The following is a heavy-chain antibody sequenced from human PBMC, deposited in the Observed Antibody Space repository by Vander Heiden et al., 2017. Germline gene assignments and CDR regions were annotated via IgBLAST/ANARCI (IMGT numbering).Heavy chain of an antibody. CDR3: AKDRFLEWFDFDY. D-gene: IGHD3-3*01. CDR1: GFTFSSYG. Sequence: QVQLVESGGGVVQPGRSLRLSCAASGFTFSSYGMHWVRQAPGKGLEWVAVISYDGSNKYYADSVKGRFTISRDNSKNTLYLQMNSLRAEDTAVYYCAKDRFLEWFDFDYWGQGTLVTVSS. V-gene: IGHV3-30*18. J-gene: IGHJ4*02. CDR2: ISYDGSNK.